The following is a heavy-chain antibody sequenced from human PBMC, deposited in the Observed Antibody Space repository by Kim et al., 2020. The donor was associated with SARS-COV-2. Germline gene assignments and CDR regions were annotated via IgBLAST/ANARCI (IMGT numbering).Heavy chain of an antibody. CDR2: ISGSGGST. Sequence: GGSLRLSCAASGFTFSSYAMSWVRQAPGKGLEWVSAISGSGGSTYYADSVKGRFTISRDNSKNTLYLQMNSLRAEDTAVYYCAKDRMDGYNSKDAFDIWGQGTMVTVSS. V-gene: IGHV3-23*01. CDR1: GFTFSSYA. D-gene: IGHD5-12*01. J-gene: IGHJ3*02. CDR3: AKDRMDGYNSKDAFDI.